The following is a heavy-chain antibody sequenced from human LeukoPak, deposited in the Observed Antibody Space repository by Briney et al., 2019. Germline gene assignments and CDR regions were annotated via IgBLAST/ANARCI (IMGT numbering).Heavy chain of an antibody. CDR1: GGSFSGYD. CDR3: ARASIAVAGYLDY. Sequence: SETLSLTCAVYGGSFSGYDWTWIRQPPGKGLQWIGEINHSGTTNYNPSLKSRVTISVDTSQNQFSLKLSSVTAADTAVYYCARASIAVAGYLDYWGQGTLVTVSS. D-gene: IGHD6-19*01. V-gene: IGHV4-34*01. CDR2: INHSGTT. J-gene: IGHJ4*02.